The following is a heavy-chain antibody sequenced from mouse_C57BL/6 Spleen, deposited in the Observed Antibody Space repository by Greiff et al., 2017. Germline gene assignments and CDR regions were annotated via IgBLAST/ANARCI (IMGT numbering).Heavy chain of an antibody. CDR2: IDPSDSET. J-gene: IGHJ2*01. CDR3: VITTVVATDFDY. V-gene: IGHV1-52*01. Sequence: VQLQQPGAELVRPGSSVKLSCKASGYTFTSYWMHWVKQRPIQGLEWIGNIDPSDSETHYNQKFKDKATLTVDKSSSTAYMQLSSLTSEDSAVYYCVITTVVATDFDYWGQGTTLTVSS. CDR1: GYTFTSYW. D-gene: IGHD1-1*01.